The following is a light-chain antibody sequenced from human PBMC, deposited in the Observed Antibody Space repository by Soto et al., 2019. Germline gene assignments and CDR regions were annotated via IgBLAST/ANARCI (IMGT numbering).Light chain of an antibody. J-gene: IGLJ1*01. CDR3: CSYAGSSTFVV. CDR2: EVS. CDR1: SSDVGSYNL. V-gene: IGLV2-23*02. Sequence: QSALAQPASVSGSPGQSITISCTGTSSDVGSYNLVSWYQQHPGKAPKLMIYEVSKRPSGVSNRFSGSKSGNTASLTISGLQAEYEADYYCCSYAGSSTFVVFRTGTKVPVL.